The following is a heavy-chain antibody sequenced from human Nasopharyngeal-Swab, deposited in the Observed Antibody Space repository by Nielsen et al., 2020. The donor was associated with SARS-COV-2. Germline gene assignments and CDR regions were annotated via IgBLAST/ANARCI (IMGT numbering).Heavy chain of an antibody. Sequence: WIRQPPGKGLEWIGYIYYSGSTNYNPSLKSRVTISVDTSKNQFSLKLSSVTAADTAVYYCARVRGPGFYYYYMDAWGKGTTVTVSS. V-gene: IGHV4-61*06. D-gene: IGHD2-15*01. J-gene: IGHJ6*03. CDR3: ARVRGPGFYYYYMDA. CDR2: IYYSGST.